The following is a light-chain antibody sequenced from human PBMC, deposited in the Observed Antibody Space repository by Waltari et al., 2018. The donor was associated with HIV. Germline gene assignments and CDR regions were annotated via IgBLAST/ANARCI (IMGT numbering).Light chain of an antibody. Sequence: DIQMTQPPSSLSASVGDRVTITCRASQSISSYLNWYQQKPGKAPKLLIYAASSLPSGVPSRFSVSGSGTDFTLTINSLQPEDFATYCGQQSYSTPLTFSGGTKVEIK. CDR3: QQSYSTPLT. CDR1: QSISSY. V-gene: IGKV1-39*01. J-gene: IGKJ4*01. CDR2: AAS.